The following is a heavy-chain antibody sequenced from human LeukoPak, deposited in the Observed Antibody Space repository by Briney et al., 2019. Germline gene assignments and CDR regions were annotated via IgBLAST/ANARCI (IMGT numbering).Heavy chain of an antibody. D-gene: IGHD1-26*01. V-gene: IGHV4-59*01. J-gene: IGHJ6*02. CDR1: GGSISSYY. CDR3: ARYSGSYYYYYYYGMDV. CDR2: IYYSGST. Sequence: TTSEALSLTCTVSGGSISSYYWSWIRQPPGKGLEWIGYIYYSGSTNYNPSLKSRVTISVDTSKNQFSLKLSSVTAADTAVYYCARYSGSYYYYYYYGMDVWGQGTTVTVSS.